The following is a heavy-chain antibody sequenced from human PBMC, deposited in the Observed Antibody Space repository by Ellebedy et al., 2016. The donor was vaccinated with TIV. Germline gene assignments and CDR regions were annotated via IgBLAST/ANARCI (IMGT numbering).Heavy chain of an antibody. CDR1: GYTFTGYY. J-gene: IGHJ4*02. CDR2: INPNSGGT. V-gene: IGHV1-2*02. CDR3: AREGTTYYYDSGGYSPPFFDY. D-gene: IGHD3-22*01. Sequence: ASVKVSCKASGYTFTGYYMHWVRQAPGQGLEWMGWINPNSGGTNYAQKFQGRVTMTGDTSTSTVYMELSSLRSEDTAVYYCAREGTTYYYDSGGYSPPFFDYWGQGTLVTVSS.